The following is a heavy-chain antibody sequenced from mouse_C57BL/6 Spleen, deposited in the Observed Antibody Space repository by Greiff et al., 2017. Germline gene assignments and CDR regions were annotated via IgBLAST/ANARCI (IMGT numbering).Heavy chain of an antibody. V-gene: IGHV5-6*01. CDR2: ISSGGSYT. CDR1: GFTFSSYG. Sequence: EVKLVESGGDLVKPGGSLKLSCAASGFTFSSYGMSWVRQTPDKRLEWVATISSGGSYTYSPDSVKGRFTISRDNAKNTLYLQMSSLKSEDTAMYYCARHRENYFDYWGQGTTLTVSS. J-gene: IGHJ2*01. CDR3: ARHRENYFDY.